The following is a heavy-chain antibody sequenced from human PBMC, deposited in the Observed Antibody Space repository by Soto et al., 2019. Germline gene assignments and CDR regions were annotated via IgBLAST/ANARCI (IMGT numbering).Heavy chain of an antibody. J-gene: IGHJ4*01. D-gene: IGHD6-13*01. CDR2: IYHIGST. Sequence: QVRLQESGPGLVKPSGTLSLTCAVSGGSISSPNLWTWVRQPPGKGLEWIGAIYHIGSTTFNPSLKCRVTVSVDKSKNHFSLKLSSVTAADTAVYYCARSPRSIAAGGIDFWGQGILVTVSS. CDR3: ARSPRSIAAGGIDF. CDR1: GGSISSPNL. V-gene: IGHV4-4*02.